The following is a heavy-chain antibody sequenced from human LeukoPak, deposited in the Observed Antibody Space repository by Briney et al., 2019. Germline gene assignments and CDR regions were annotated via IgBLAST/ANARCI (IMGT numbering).Heavy chain of an antibody. D-gene: IGHD6-13*01. CDR2: INHRGST. CDR1: GGSFSGYY. J-gene: IGHJ4*02. CDR3: ARYQVIVGAAAGPTFDY. Sequence: KASETLSLTCAVYGGSFSGYYWSWIRQPPGKGLEWIGEINHRGSTNYNPSLKSRVTISVDTSKNQFSLKLSSVTAADTAVYYCARYQVIVGAAAGPTFDYWGQGTLVTVSS. V-gene: IGHV4-34*01.